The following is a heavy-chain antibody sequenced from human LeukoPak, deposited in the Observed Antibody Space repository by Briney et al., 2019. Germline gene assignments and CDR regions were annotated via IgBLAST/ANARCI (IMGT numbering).Heavy chain of an antibody. CDR1: GFTFSSYA. V-gene: IGHV3-23*01. Sequence: PGGSLRLSCAASGFTFSSYAMSWVRQAPGKGLEWVSVISGSGDRRYYADSVKGRFTISRDNSKNTLYLHMNSLRAEDTAAYYCAKDLSPDGGNSRGSFDLWGRGTLVTVSS. CDR3: AKDLSPDGGNSRGSFDL. CDR2: ISGSGDRR. J-gene: IGHJ2*01. D-gene: IGHD4-23*01.